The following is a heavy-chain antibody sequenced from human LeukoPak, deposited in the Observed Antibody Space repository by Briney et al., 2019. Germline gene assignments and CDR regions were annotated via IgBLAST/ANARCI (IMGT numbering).Heavy chain of an antibody. CDR1: GGSISSSNW. J-gene: IGHJ4*02. D-gene: IGHD6-19*01. V-gene: IGHV4-4*02. Sequence: PSETLSLTCAVSGGSISSSNWWSWVRQPPGKGLEWIGEIYHSGSTNYNPSLKSRVTISVDKSKNQFSLKLSSVTAADTAVYYCARVPSSGWYIGYYFDYWGQGTLVTVSS. CDR2: IYHSGST. CDR3: ARVPSSGWYIGYYFDY.